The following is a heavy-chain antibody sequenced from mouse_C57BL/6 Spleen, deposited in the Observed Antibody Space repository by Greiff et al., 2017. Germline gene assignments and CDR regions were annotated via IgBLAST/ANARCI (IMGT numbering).Heavy chain of an antibody. Sequence: EVQVVESEGGLVQPGSSMKLSCTAPGFTFSDYYMAWVRQVPEKGLEWVANINYDGSSTYYLDSLKSRFIISRDNAKNILYLQMSSLKSEDTATYYCAREGEYGYDAWFAYWGQGTLVTVSA. V-gene: IGHV5-16*01. D-gene: IGHD2-2*01. CDR2: INYDGSST. CDR3: AREGEYGYDAWFAY. CDR1: GFTFSDYY. J-gene: IGHJ3*01.